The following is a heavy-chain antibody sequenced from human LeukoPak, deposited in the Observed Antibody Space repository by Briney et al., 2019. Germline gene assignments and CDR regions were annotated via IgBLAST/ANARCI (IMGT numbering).Heavy chain of an antibody. J-gene: IGHJ4*02. Sequence: SQTLSLTCTVSGGSISSGGYYWSWIRQPPGKGLEWIGYIYHSGSTYYNPSLKSRVTISVDRSKNQFSLKLSSVTAADTAVYYCERTPYGAAAAPGSFDYWGQGTLVTVSS. CDR3: ERTPYGAAAAPGSFDY. D-gene: IGHD6-13*01. CDR1: GGSISSGGYY. V-gene: IGHV4-30-2*01. CDR2: IYHSGST.